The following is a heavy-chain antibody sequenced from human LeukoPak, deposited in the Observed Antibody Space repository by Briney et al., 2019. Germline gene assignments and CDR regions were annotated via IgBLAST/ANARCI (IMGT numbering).Heavy chain of an antibody. CDR1: GFIFSAYA. CDR2: IRGGGGSE. Sequence: GGSLRLSCTASGFIFSAYAMMWVRQAPGKGPEWVSAIRGGGGSEFYADPVKGRFTISRDNSKNTLFLQMNNLRPEDTAVYYCGRDPNGDYIGAFDMWGPGTMVTVSS. CDR3: GRDPNGDYIGAFDM. D-gene: IGHD4-17*01. V-gene: IGHV3-23*01. J-gene: IGHJ3*02.